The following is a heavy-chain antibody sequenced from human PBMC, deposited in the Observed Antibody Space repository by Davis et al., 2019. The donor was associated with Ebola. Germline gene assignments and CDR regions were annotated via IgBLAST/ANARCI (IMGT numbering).Heavy chain of an antibody. Sequence: PGGSLRLSCAASGFTFSSFAMTWARQAPGKGLEWVSAITSSGGSTYYADSVKGRFTISRGNSKNTLYLQMNSLTVEDTAVYYCAKGGSGWPSDYSYGMGVWGKGTTVTVSS. CDR1: GFTFSSFA. V-gene: IGHV3-23*01. CDR2: ITSSGGST. J-gene: IGHJ6*04. D-gene: IGHD6-19*01. CDR3: AKGGSGWPSDYSYGMGV.